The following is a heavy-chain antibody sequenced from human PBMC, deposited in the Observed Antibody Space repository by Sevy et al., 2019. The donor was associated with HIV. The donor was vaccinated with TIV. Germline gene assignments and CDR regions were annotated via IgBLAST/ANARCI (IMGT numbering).Heavy chain of an antibody. D-gene: IGHD3-3*01. V-gene: IGHV3-23*01. CDR1: GFTFSSYA. Sequence: GGSLRLSCAASGFTFSSYAMSWVRQAPEKGLEWVSAISGSGGSTYYADSVKGRFTISRDNSKNTLYLQMNSLRAEDTAVYYCAKDLTYYDFWSGYWGSTYYYGMDVWGQGTTVTVSS. J-gene: IGHJ6*02. CDR3: AKDLTYYDFWSGYWGSTYYYGMDV. CDR2: ISGSGGST.